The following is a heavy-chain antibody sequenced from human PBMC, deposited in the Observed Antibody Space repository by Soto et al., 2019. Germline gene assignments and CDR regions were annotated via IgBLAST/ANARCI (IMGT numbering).Heavy chain of an antibody. CDR2: LYDSGST. CDR3: ARVPDY. D-gene: IGHD2-2*01. V-gene: IGHV4-30-2*01. Sequence: QLQLQESGSGLVKPSQTLSLTCAVSGGSISSGGYSWSWIRQPPGKGLEGIGYLYDSGSTYYNPSIKSRLTISIDRSKNQFSLKLSAVTAADTAVYCCARVPDYWGQGILVTVSS. CDR1: GGSISSGGYS. J-gene: IGHJ4*02.